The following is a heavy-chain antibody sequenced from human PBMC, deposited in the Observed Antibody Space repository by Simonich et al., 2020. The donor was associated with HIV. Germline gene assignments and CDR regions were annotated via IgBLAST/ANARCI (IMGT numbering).Heavy chain of an antibody. Sequence: QVQLQESGPGLVKPSETLSLTCTVSGGSIRTYDWSWNRQPPGKGLEWIGYIYYSGSTHYHPSIKSRVTISVDTSKNQFSLKLSSVTAADTAVYYCARRGHYYDSFDLWGRGTLVTVSS. CDR1: GGSIRTYD. CDR2: IYYSGST. V-gene: IGHV4-59*12. D-gene: IGHD3-22*01. CDR3: ARRGHYYDSFDL. J-gene: IGHJ2*01.